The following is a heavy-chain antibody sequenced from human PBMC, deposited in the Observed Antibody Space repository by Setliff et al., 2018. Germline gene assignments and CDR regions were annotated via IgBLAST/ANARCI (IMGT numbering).Heavy chain of an antibody. CDR1: GYTFTSYG. Sequence: ASVKVSCKASGYTFTSYGISWVRQAPGQGLEWMGWISAYNGNTNYAQKLQGRVTMTTDTSTSTAYMELRSLRSDDTAVYYCARGEHIVSGDFYHYIDVWGKGTTVTVSS. D-gene: IGHD2-15*01. J-gene: IGHJ6*03. CDR2: ISAYNGNT. V-gene: IGHV1-18*01. CDR3: ARGEHIVSGDFYHYIDV.